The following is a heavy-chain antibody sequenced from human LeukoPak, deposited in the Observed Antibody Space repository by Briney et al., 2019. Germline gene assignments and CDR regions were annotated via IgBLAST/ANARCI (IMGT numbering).Heavy chain of an antibody. V-gene: IGHV3-48*03. CDR3: ARGYLRFDP. J-gene: IGHJ5*02. D-gene: IGHD5-12*01. Sequence: GGSLRLSCEASGFIFSSYEMNWVRQAPGKGLEWVSYISSSGSTIYYTDSVKGRFTISRDNAKNSLYLQMNSLRAEDTAVYYCARGYLRFDPWGQGTLVTVSS. CDR1: GFIFSSYE. CDR2: ISSSGSTI.